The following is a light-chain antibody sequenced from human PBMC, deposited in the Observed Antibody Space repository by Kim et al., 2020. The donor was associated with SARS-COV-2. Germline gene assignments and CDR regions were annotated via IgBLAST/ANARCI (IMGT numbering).Light chain of an antibody. Sequence: AASVGDRVTITCRASQTISTHLAWYQQKPGKAPNLLIDEVSKLQSGGPSRFSGSGYGTEFTLTISSLQPDDFATYYCQQYIWGGSFGQGTKVDIK. CDR2: EVS. V-gene: IGKV1-5*03. J-gene: IGKJ1*01. CDR1: QTISTH. CDR3: QQYIWGGS.